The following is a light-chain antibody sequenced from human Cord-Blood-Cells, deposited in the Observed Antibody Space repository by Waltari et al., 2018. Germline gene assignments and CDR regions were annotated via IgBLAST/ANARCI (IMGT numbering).Light chain of an antibody. J-gene: IGLJ3*02. CDR1: RSDVGGYNY. CDR3: SSYTSSSTWV. Sequence: QPALTQPASVSGSPGQSIPISCTGTRSDVGGYNYVSWYQQYPGKAPKLMIYDVSNRPSGVSKRFSGSKSGNTASLTIPGLQAEDEADYYCSSYTSSSTWVFGGGTKLAVL. CDR2: DVS. V-gene: IGLV2-14*03.